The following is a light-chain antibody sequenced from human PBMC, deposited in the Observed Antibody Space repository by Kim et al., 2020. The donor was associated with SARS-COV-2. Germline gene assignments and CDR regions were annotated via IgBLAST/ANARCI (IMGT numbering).Light chain of an antibody. V-gene: IGKV3-20*01. CDR2: GSS. CDR3: QQYGNSPTT. Sequence: EIVLTQSPGTLSLSPGERATLSCRASQRVGTWYLAWYQQRLGQAPRLLIYGSSNRATGIPDRFSGSGSGTDFTLTISRLEPEDFAVYYCQQYGNSPTTFGQGTKVDIK. J-gene: IGKJ1*01. CDR1: QRVGTWY.